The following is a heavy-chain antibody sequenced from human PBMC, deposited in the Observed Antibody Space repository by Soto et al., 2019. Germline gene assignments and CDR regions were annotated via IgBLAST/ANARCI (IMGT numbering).Heavy chain of an antibody. CDR1: GGSISSYY. V-gene: IGHV4-59*01. CDR2: IYYSGST. J-gene: IGHJ5*02. Sequence: SETLSLTCTVSGGSISSYYWSWIRQPPGKGLEWIGYIYYSGSTNYNPSLKSRVTISVDTSKNQFSLKLSSVTAADTAVYYCARDSSGYFENWFDHCGQGTLVTVSS. CDR3: ARDSSGYFENWFDH. D-gene: IGHD3-22*01.